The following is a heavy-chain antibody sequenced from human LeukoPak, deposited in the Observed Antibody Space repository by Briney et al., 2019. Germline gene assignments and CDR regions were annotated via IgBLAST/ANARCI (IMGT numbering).Heavy chain of an antibody. Sequence: GGSLRLSCAASGDIFSTFAMSWVRQAPGRGLEWVSGISTISSTFYADSVKGRFTISRDNSKNTLYLQMNSLRAEDTAVYYCAKMEVRGVSDYWGQGTLVTVSS. J-gene: IGHJ4*02. CDR1: GDIFSTFA. CDR2: ISTISST. CDR3: AKMEVRGVSDY. V-gene: IGHV3-23*01. D-gene: IGHD3-10*01.